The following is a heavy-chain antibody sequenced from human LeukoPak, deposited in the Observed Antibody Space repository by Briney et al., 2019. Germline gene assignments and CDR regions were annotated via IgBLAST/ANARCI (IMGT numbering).Heavy chain of an antibody. CDR2: IIPILGIA. CDR1: GGTFSSYA. D-gene: IGHD2-15*01. Sequence: GASVKVSCKASGGTFSSYAISWVRQAPGQGLEWMGRIIPILGIANYAQKFQGRVTITADKSTSTAYMELSSLRSEDTALYYCAKVQISIPPDFFAFDIWGQGTMVTVSS. V-gene: IGHV1-69*04. CDR3: AKVQISIPPDFFAFDI. J-gene: IGHJ3*02.